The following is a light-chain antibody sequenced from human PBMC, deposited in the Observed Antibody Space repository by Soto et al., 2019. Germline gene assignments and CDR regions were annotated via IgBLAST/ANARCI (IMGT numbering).Light chain of an antibody. Sequence: MTQSPSSLSASVGDRVTITCRASQGISNYLAWYQQKPGQAPRLLMFRTSSRATGFPARFSGSGSGTEFNLTISSLQSEDFGVYYCQQYNNWPRATFGGGTKVEIK. CDR2: RTS. CDR1: QGISNY. CDR3: QQYNNWPRAT. V-gene: IGKV3-15*01. J-gene: IGKJ4*01.